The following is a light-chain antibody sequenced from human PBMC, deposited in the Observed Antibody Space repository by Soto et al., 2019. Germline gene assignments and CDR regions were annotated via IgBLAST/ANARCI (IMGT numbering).Light chain of an antibody. V-gene: IGLV2-23*02. CDR2: EVS. CDR1: NSDVGSYNL. Sequence: QSALTQPASVAGSPGQSITISCTGANSDVGSYNLVSWYQQHPGKAPKLMIFEVSQRPSGVSKRFSGSKSGNTASLTISGLQAEDEADYYCCSYAGSGLGVFGGGTKLTGL. CDR3: CSYAGSGLGV. J-gene: IGLJ2*01.